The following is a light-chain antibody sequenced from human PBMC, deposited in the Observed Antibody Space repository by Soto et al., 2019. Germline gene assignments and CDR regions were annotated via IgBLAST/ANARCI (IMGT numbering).Light chain of an antibody. CDR2: GAS. V-gene: IGKV1-39*01. J-gene: IGKJ1*01. Sequence: DVQMTQARSSLSASVGDSVTITCRASQSITIYLNWYQQKPGEAPNLLIFGASTLQSGVPSRFSGSGSGTDFTLTISSLQPEDFATYYCQQSYSTLWTFGQGTKVDIK. CDR1: QSITIY. CDR3: QQSYSTLWT.